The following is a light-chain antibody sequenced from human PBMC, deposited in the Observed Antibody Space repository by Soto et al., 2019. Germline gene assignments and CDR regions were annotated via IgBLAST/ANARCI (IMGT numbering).Light chain of an antibody. CDR3: QQYDNWPFT. V-gene: IGKV3-15*01. CDR1: QTVSSH. Sequence: EIVMTQSPGTLSVLPGERVTLSCRASQTVSSHLAWYQQKPGQAPRLLIYGASTTRATGVPARFSGSGSGTEFTLTISSLQSEDFAVYYCQQYDNWPFTFGQGTKVDIK. CDR2: GAST. J-gene: IGKJ2*01.